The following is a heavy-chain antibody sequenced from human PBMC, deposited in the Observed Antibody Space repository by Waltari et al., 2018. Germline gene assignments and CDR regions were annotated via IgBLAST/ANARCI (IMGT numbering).Heavy chain of an antibody. CDR2: FEPKDGET. CDR3: ATDRDASGELLFDY. D-gene: IGHD3-10*01. J-gene: IGHJ4*02. CDR1: GYTLTELS. V-gene: IGHV1-24*01. Sequence: QVQLVQSGAEVKKPGASVKVSCKVSGYTLTELSMHWVREAPGKGLEWMGGFEPKDGETIYAEKFQGRVTMTEDTSTDTAYMELSSLRSEDTAVYYCATDRDASGELLFDYWCQGTLVTVSS.